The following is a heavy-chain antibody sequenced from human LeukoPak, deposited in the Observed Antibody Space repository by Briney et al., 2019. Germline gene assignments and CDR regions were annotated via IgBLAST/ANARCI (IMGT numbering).Heavy chain of an antibody. CDR1: GFTFSSYA. Sequence: GGSLRLSCAASGFTFSSYAMSWVRQAPGKGLEWVSAISGSGGSTHYADSVKGRFTISRDNSKNTLFLQMNSLRAEDTAVYYCANLAAAGPLFDYWGQGTLVTVSS. CDR2: ISGSGGST. V-gene: IGHV3-23*01. J-gene: IGHJ4*02. D-gene: IGHD6-13*01. CDR3: ANLAAAGPLFDY.